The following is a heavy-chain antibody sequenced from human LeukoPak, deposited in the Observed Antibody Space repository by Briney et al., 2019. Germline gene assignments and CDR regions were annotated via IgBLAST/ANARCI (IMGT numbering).Heavy chain of an antibody. Sequence: SETLSLTCTVSGGSINSYYWSWIRQPPGKGLEWIGYIYYSGSTNYNPSLKSRVTISVDTSKNQFSLKLSSVTAADTAVYYCARESGGYGDYGAFDIWGQGPMVTVSS. CDR3: ARESGGYGDYGAFDI. D-gene: IGHD4-17*01. J-gene: IGHJ3*02. CDR1: GGSINSYY. V-gene: IGHV4-59*01. CDR2: IYYSGST.